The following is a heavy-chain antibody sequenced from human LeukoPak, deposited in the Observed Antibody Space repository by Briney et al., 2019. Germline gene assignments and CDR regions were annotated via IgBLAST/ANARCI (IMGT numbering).Heavy chain of an antibody. CDR2: ISSRSSTI. Sequence: PGGSLRLSCAASGFTFSSYSMNSVRQAPGKRQEWVSYISSRSSTIYYADSVKGRFTISRDKAKNSLYLQMNSLRDEDTAVYYCASVYYDSSGYYYYYYYGMDVWGQGTTVTGSS. CDR1: GFTFSSYS. D-gene: IGHD3-22*01. CDR3: ASVYYDSSGYYYYYYYGMDV. J-gene: IGHJ6*02. V-gene: IGHV3-48*02.